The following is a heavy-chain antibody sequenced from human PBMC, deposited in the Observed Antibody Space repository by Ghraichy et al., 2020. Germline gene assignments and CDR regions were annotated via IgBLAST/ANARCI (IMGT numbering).Heavy chain of an antibody. Sequence: ASVKVSCKASGYTFTGYYMHWVRQAPGQGLEWMGWINPNSGGTNYAQKFQGRVTMTRDTSISTAYMELSRLRSDDTAVYYCARVHPRIQLWPTRGWFDPWGQGTLVTVSS. CDR2: INPNSGGT. CDR1: GYTFTGYY. V-gene: IGHV1-2*02. J-gene: IGHJ5*02. D-gene: IGHD5-18*01. CDR3: ARVHPRIQLWPTRGWFDP.